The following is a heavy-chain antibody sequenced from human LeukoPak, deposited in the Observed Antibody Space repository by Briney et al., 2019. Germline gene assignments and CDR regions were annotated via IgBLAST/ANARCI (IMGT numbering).Heavy chain of an antibody. CDR3: ARGLRTEAGLDH. CDR2: INEDGSVR. CDR1: GFTFSSYW. D-gene: IGHD6-13*01. Sequence: TGGSLRLSCAASGFTFSSYWMNWVRQAPGKGLEWLANINEDGSVRYYVDSVEGRFTISRDNAENSVFLQMNSLRVDDAAVYYCARGLRTEAGLDHWGQGTLVTVSS. J-gene: IGHJ4*02. V-gene: IGHV3-7*04.